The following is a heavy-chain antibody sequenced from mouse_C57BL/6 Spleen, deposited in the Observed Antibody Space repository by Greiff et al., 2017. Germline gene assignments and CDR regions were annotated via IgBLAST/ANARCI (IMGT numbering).Heavy chain of an antibody. V-gene: IGHV5-17*01. Sequence: EVMLVESGGGLVKPGGSLKLSCAASGFTFRDYGMHWVRQAPEKGLEWVAYISSGSSTIYYADTVKGRFTISRDNAKNTLFLQMTSLRSEDTAMYYCARSGSYYCDYWGQGTTLTVSS. D-gene: IGHD4-1*01. CDR3: ARSGSYYCDY. CDR2: ISSGSSTI. CDR1: GFTFRDYG. J-gene: IGHJ2*01.